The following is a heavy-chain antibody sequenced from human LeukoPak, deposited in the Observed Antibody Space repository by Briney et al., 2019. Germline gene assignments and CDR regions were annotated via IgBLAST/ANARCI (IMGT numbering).Heavy chain of an antibody. CDR2: IYSGGST. CDR3: ARGGSYLSAFDI. D-gene: IGHD1-26*01. CDR1: GFTVSSNY. J-gene: IGHJ3*02. V-gene: IGHV3-53*01. Sequence: GGSLRLSCAASGFTVSSNYMSWVRQAPGKGLEWVSIIYSGGSTFYADSVKGRFTISRDNSKNTLYLQMNSLRTEDTAVYYCARGGSYLSAFDIWGQGTMVTVSS.